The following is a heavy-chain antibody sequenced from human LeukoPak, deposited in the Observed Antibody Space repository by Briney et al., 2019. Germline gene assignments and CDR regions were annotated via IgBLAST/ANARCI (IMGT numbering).Heavy chain of an antibody. D-gene: IGHD6-6*01. J-gene: IGHJ4*02. Sequence: GGSLRLSCAASGFTFSSYAMSWVRQAPGKGLEWVSTISGRGGTTSYADSVKGRFTISRDNSKNTLYLQMNSLRAEDTAVYYCAKLPYSSSSGYYFDYWGQGTLVTVSS. CDR2: ISGRGGTT. CDR3: AKLPYSSSSGYYFDY. CDR1: GFTFSSYA. V-gene: IGHV3-23*01.